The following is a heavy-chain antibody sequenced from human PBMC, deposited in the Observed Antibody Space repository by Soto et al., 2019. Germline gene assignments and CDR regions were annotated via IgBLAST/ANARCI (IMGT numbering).Heavy chain of an antibody. V-gene: IGHV4-39*02. CDR3: PDSRGYHFKNLDS. CDR1: GGSISYNSYD. J-gene: IGHJ4*02. Sequence: SETLSLTCSVSGGSISYNSYDWGWIRQPPGKGLEWIGGIFYTGTTYYSPSLKDRVTMSMDTSKNSFSVNLTSVTAADTAVYFFPDSRGYHFKNLDSWGQGTLVTVSS. D-gene: IGHD3-22*01. CDR2: IFYTGTT.